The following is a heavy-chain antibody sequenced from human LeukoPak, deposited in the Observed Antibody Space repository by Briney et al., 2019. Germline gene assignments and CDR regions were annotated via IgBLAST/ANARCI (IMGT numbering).Heavy chain of an antibody. J-gene: IGHJ6*03. CDR2: INPNSGGT. D-gene: IGHD3-10*01. CDR1: GYTFTSYY. V-gene: IGHV1-2*02. Sequence: ASVKVSCKASGYTFTSYYMHWVRQAPGQGLEWMGWINPNSGGTNYAQKFQGRVTMTRDTSISTAYMELSRLRSDDTAVYYCARDPARTYGSTYYYYMDVWGKGTTVTVSS. CDR3: ARDPARTYGSTYYYYMDV.